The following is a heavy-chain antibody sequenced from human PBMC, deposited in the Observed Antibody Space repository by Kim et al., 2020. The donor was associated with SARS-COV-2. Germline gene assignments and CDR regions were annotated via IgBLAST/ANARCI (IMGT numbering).Heavy chain of an antibody. V-gene: IGHV4-59*01. D-gene: IGHD1-26*01. CDR2: IYYSGST. CDR3: AGSPSGSYFPYYYYYYGMDV. Sequence: SETLSLTCTVSGGSISSYYWSWIRQPPGKGLEWIGYIYYSGSTNYNPSLKSRVTISVDTSKNQFSLKLSSVTAADTAVYYCAGSPSGSYFPYYYYYYGMDVWCQGTTVTVSS. CDR1: GGSISSYY. J-gene: IGHJ6*02.